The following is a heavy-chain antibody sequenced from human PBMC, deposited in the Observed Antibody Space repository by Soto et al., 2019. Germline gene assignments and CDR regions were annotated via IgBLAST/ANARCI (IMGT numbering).Heavy chain of an antibody. CDR1: GGTFSSYA. CDR3: ARARIKIFGVGDSGADYYGMDV. Sequence: SVKVSCKASGGTFSSYAISWVRQAPGQGLEWMGGIIPIFGTANYAQKFQGRVTITADESTSTAYMELSSLRSEDTAVYYCARARIKIFGVGDSGADYYGMDVGGQGTTVTVSS. CDR2: IIPIFGTA. J-gene: IGHJ6*02. D-gene: IGHD3-3*01. V-gene: IGHV1-69*13.